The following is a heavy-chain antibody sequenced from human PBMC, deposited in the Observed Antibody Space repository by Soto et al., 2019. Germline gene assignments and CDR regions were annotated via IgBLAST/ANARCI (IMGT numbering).Heavy chain of an antibody. J-gene: IGHJ5*02. CDR3: VRDGTKTLRAWFDP. CDR1: GGSISSYR. CDR2: IYATGTT. D-gene: IGHD1-1*01. V-gene: IGHV4-4*07. Sequence: PSETLSLTCTVSGGSISSYRWSWIRQPAWKGLEWIGRIYATGTTDYNPSLKSRVMMSVDTSKKQFSLKLRSVTAADTAVYYCVRDGTKTLRAWFDPWGQGISVTVYS.